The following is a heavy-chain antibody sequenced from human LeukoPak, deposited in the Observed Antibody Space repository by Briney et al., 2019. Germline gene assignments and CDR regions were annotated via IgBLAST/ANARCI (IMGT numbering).Heavy chain of an antibody. CDR2: ISIGGGST. CDR3: ASDYGSGTPQYYYYYGMDV. J-gene: IGHJ6*02. Sequence: PGGSLRLSCAASGFTFSIYAMSWVRQAPGMGLEWVSAISIGGGSTYYADSVKGRFTISRDDSRNTLYLQMNSLRAEDTAVYYCASDYGSGTPQYYYYYGMDVWGQGTTVTVSS. D-gene: IGHD3-10*01. V-gene: IGHV3-23*01. CDR1: GFTFSIYA.